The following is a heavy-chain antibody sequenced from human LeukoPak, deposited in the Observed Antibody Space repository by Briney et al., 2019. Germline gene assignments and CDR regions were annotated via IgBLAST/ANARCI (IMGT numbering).Heavy chain of an antibody. CDR2: INPNRGGT. J-gene: IGHJ5*02. Sequence: GASVKVSCKPSGYSFTDYYMHWVRQAPGQGLEWMGWINPNRGGTSSAQKFQGRVTMTRDTSISTVYMEVSWLTSDGTAIYYCARADRLHGGPYLIGPWGQGSLVTVSS. CDR3: ARADRLHGGPYLIGP. D-gene: IGHD2-21*01. CDR1: GYSFTDYY. V-gene: IGHV1-2*02.